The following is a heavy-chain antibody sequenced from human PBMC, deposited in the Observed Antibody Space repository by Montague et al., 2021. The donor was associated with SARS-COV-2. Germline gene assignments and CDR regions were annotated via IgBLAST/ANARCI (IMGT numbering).Heavy chain of an antibody. CDR2: INNRGSV. Sequence: SETLSLTCAVYGGSFSGSYWTWIRQSPGKGLEWIGEINNRGSVNYSPSLRSRVTISVDTSRNQFSLKVTSLTAADTAVYYCARDRWNIVMLPPVEYGMDVWGQGTTVTVSS. CDR3: ARDRWNIVMLPPVEYGMDV. V-gene: IGHV4-34*01. CDR1: GGSFSGSY. J-gene: IGHJ6*02. D-gene: IGHD2/OR15-2a*01.